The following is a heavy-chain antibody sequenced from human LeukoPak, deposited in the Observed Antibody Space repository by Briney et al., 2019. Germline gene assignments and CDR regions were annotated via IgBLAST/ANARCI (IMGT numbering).Heavy chain of an antibody. V-gene: IGHV3-74*01. J-gene: IGHJ6*03. CDR2: VNSDGTGT. D-gene: IGHD5-12*01. CDR1: GFTFSSYW. CDR3: IRTLIVATSPYMDV. Sequence: PGGSLRLSCAASGFTFSSYWMHWVRQAPGKGLGWVSRVNSDGTGTTYADSVEGRFTISRDNAKNTVYLQMNSLRAEDTAIYYCIRTLIVATSPYMDVWGKGTTVTVSS.